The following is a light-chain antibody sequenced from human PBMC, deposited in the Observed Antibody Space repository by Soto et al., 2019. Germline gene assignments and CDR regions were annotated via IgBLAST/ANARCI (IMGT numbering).Light chain of an antibody. CDR1: QSVSSY. J-gene: IGKJ1*01. Sequence: EIVLTQSPGTLSLSPGERATLSCRASQSVSSYLAWYQQRPGQAPRLLIYGASIRATGIPDRFSGSGSGTDFTLTISRLEPEDFAVYFCQQHGSSPWTFGQGTKVDIK. V-gene: IGKV3-20*01. CDR3: QQHGSSPWT. CDR2: GAS.